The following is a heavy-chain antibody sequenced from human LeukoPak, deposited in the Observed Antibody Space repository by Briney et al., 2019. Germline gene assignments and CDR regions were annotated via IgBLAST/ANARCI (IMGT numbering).Heavy chain of an antibody. D-gene: IGHD2-21*02. CDR1: GASISNYY. CDR3: ARGSGRAYCGGDCKKTWFDP. J-gene: IGHJ5*02. Sequence: SQTLSLTYTVSGASISNYYWSWIRQPAGKGLEWIGRFYTSGSTNYNPPLKSRVTISVDTSKNQFSLKLSSVTAADTAVYYCARGSGRAYCGGDCKKTWFDPWGQGTLVTVSS. CDR2: FYTSGST. V-gene: IGHV4-4*07.